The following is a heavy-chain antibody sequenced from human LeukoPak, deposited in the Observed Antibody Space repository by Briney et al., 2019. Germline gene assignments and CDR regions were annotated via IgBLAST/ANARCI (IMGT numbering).Heavy chain of an antibody. D-gene: IGHD3-10*01. CDR3: AKELLWFGAYYFDY. Sequence: PGGSLRLSCPASGFTFSSYAMSWVRQAPGKGLEWVSAISGSGGSTYYADSVKGRFTISRDNSKNTLHLQMNSLRAEDTAVYYCAKELLWFGAYYFDYWGQGTLVTVSS. CDR1: GFTFSSYA. J-gene: IGHJ4*02. CDR2: ISGSGGST. V-gene: IGHV3-23*01.